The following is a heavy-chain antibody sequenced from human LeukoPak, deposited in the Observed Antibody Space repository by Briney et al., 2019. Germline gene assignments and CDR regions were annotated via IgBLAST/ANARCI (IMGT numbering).Heavy chain of an antibody. V-gene: IGHV3-30-3*01. CDR3: ARSGTWFPRGYFDY. CDR2: ISYDGSNK. Sequence: GGSLRLSCAASGFTFSSYAMHWVRQAPGKGLEWVAVISYDGSNKYYADSVKGRFTISRDNSKNTLYLQMNSLRAEDTAVYYCARSGTWFPRGYFDYWGQGTLVTVSS. CDR1: GFTFSSYA. J-gene: IGHJ4*02. D-gene: IGHD3-10*01.